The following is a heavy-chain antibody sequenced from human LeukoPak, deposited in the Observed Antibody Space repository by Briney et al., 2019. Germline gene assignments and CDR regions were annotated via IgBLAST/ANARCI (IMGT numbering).Heavy chain of an antibody. CDR1: GFTFSSYG. J-gene: IGHJ4*02. D-gene: IGHD1-14*01. CDR2: IWYDGSDK. Sequence: GGSLRLSCAASGFTFSSYGMHWVRQAPGKGLEWVAIIWYDGSDKYYADSVKGRFTISRDNSKNTLYLQMNSLRAEDTAVYYCAKEPEYLRTTYFDYWGQGTLVTVSS. V-gene: IGHV3-33*06. CDR3: AKEPEYLRTTYFDY.